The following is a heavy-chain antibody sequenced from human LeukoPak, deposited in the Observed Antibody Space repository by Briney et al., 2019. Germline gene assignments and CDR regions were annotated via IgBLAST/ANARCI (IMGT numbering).Heavy chain of an antibody. V-gene: IGHV1-18*01. Sequence: GASVKVSCKASEYTFTSYAMNWVRQAPGQGLEWMGWISAYNGNTNYAQKLQGRVTMTTDTSTSTAYMELRSLRSDDTAVYYCAREVGRGFDYWGQGTLVTVSS. J-gene: IGHJ4*02. CDR2: ISAYNGNT. CDR3: AREVGRGFDY. D-gene: IGHD1-26*01. CDR1: EYTFTSYA.